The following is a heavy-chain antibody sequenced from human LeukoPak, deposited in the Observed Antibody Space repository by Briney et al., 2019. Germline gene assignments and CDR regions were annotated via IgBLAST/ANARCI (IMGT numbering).Heavy chain of an antibody. CDR2: VNPSSSYT. D-gene: IGHD3/OR15-3a*01. Sequence: GGSLRLSCAASGFTFSDWYMSWVRQAPGKGLEWVSYVNPSSSYTNYADSVKGRFTISRDNSKNALYLQMNSLRIEDTALYYCAKGGLVFGMDVWGQGTTVTVS. J-gene: IGHJ6*02. V-gene: IGHV3-11*05. CDR1: GFTFSDWY. CDR3: AKGGLVFGMDV.